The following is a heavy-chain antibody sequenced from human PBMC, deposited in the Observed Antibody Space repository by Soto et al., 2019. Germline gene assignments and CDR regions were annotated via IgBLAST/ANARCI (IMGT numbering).Heavy chain of an antibody. Sequence: GGSLRLSCAASGFTFTRYSMNWVRQAPGKGLEWVSSISSTTNYIYYGDSMKGRFTISRDNAKNSLYLEMNSLRAEDTAVYYCARESEDLTSNFDYWGQGTLVTSPQ. CDR2: ISSTTNYI. CDR1: GFTFTRYS. V-gene: IGHV3-21*06. CDR3: ARESEDLTSNFDY. J-gene: IGHJ4*02.